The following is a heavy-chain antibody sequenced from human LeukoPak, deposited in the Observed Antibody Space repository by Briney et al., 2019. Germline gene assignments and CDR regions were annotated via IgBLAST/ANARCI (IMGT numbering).Heavy chain of an antibody. CDR3: AKDANYFHSGSYLIPFDF. CDR2: ISGNGAGT. CDR1: GFTFSRNA. Sequence: GGSLRLSCAASGFTFSRNATNWVRQAPGKGLEWVASISGNGAGTYYADSVKGRFNISRDNSKNTLYLQMNSLRTEDTAVYYCAKDANYFHSGSYLIPFDFWGQGTLVTVSS. J-gene: IGHJ4*02. V-gene: IGHV3-23*01. D-gene: IGHD1-26*01.